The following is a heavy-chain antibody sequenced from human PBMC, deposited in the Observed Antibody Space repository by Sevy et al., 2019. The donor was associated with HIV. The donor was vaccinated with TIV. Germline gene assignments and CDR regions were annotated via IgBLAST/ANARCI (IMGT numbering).Heavy chain of an antibody. CDR1: GFTFSSYS. D-gene: IGHD1-26*01. V-gene: IGHV3-21*01. CDR2: ISRSRSYI. J-gene: IGHJ4*02. CDR3: ARWDADRRWYFDY. Sequence: GGSLRLSCAASGFTFSSYSMTWVRQAPGKGLEWVSSISRSRSYIFHADSVKGRFTISRDNAKNSLHLQMNSLRAEDTAVYYCARWDADRRWYFDYWGQGILVTVSS.